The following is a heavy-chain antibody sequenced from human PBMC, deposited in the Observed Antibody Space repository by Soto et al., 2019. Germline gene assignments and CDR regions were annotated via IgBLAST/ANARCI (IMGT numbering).Heavy chain of an antibody. J-gene: IGHJ6*02. CDR1: GGTFSSYA. V-gene: IGHV1-69*13. Sequence: VASVKVSCKASGGTFSSYAISWVRQAPGQGLEWMGGIIPIFGTANYAQKFQGRVTITADESTSTAYMELSSLRSEDTAVYYCARDYYGSGTFTPAAPPYYYYGMDVWGQGTTVTVSS. D-gene: IGHD3-10*01. CDR3: ARDYYGSGTFTPAAPPYYYYGMDV. CDR2: IIPIFGTA.